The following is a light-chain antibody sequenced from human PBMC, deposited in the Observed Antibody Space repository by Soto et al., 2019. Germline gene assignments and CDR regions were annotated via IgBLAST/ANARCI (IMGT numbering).Light chain of an antibody. V-gene: IGKV1-5*03. CDR3: QQYNRPLT. CDR1: ETISSW. CDR2: TTS. Sequence: DIQMTQSPSTLSASVGDRVTITCRASETISSWLAWYQQKPGKAPTLLIYTTSRLESGVPSRFSGSGSGTEFTLTISSLQPDDFATYYCQQYNRPLTFGGGTKVEIK. J-gene: IGKJ4*01.